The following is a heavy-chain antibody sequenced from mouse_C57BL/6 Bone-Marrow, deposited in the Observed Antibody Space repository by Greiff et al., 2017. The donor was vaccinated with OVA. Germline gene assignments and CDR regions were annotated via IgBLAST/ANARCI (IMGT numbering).Heavy chain of an antibody. Sequence: QVQLQQPGAELVMPGASVKLSCKASGYTFTSYWMHWVKQRPGQGLEWIGEIDPSDSYTNYNQKFKGKSTLTVDKSSSTAYMQLSSLPSEDSAVYYCARSGDVDYWGQGTTLTVSS. CDR1: GYTFTSYW. J-gene: IGHJ2*01. CDR3: ARSGDVDY. V-gene: IGHV1-69*01. D-gene: IGHD3-1*01. CDR2: IDPSDSYT.